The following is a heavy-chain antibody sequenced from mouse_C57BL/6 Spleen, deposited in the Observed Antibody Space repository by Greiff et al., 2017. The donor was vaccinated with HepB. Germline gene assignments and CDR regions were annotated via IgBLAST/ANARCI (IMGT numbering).Heavy chain of an antibody. V-gene: IGHV1-26*01. Sequence: VQLQQSGPELVKPGASVKISCKASGYTFTDYYMNWVKQSHGKSLEWIGDINPNNGGTSYNQKFKGKATLTVDKSSSTAYMELRSLTSEDSAVYYCASRYYGNYDYAMDYWGQGTSVTVSS. CDR3: ASRYYGNYDYAMDY. CDR1: GYTFTDYY. J-gene: IGHJ4*01. D-gene: IGHD2-1*01. CDR2: INPNNGGT.